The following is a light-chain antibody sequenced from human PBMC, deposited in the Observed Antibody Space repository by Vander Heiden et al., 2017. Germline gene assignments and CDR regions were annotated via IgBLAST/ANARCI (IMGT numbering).Light chain of an antibody. CDR3: SSITGGNNLV. J-gene: IGLJ2*01. CDR1: SSDVGGYNH. Sequence: QSALPQPPPASGSPGQSVTISCTGTSSDVGGYNHVSWHQQHPGKAPKLMIYEVIKRPSGVPDRFSGSKSGSTASLTVAGLQAEDEADYHGSSITGGNNLVFGGGTKLTVL. CDR2: EVI. V-gene: IGLV2-8*01.